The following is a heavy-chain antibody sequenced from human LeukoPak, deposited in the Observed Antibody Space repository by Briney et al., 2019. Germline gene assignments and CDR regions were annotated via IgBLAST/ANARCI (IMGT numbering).Heavy chain of an antibody. CDR2: IYYSGST. V-gene: IGHV4-59*08. J-gene: IGHJ6*04. Sequence: SETLSLTCTVSGGSISTYYWSWIRQPPGKGLEWIGYIYYSGSTNYNPSLKSRVTISVDTSRNQFSLKLSSVTAADTAVYFCARQGGFASSAGVWGKGTTVTVSS. D-gene: IGHD2-2*01. CDR1: GGSISTYY. CDR3: ARQGGFASSAGV.